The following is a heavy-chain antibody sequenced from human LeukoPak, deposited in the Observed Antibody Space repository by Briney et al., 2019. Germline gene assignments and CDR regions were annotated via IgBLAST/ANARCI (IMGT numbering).Heavy chain of an antibody. CDR2: IIPIFGTA. CDR3: ARSGRYFDWLWYYYYKDV. Sequence: WASVKVSCKTSGYTFTKYAINWVRQAPGQGLEWMGGIIPIFGTANYAQKFQGRVTITADKSTSTAYMELSSLRSEDTAVYYCARSGRYFDWLWYYYYKDVWGKGTTVTVSS. CDR1: GYTFTKYA. V-gene: IGHV1-69*06. D-gene: IGHD3-9*01. J-gene: IGHJ6*03.